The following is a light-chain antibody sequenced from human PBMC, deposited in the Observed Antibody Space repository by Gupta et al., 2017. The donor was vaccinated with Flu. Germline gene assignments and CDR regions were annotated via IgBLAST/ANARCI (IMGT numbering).Light chain of an antibody. CDR1: QGISSY. CDR2: AAA. Sequence: GDRVTITWRSSQGISSYLNWYQQTPGKATKILIYAAASWQGGVPSRFGGSGSGKDFTVIMGGLEHEDFATYYCVRSYSSPWPFGQGTKVEIK. J-gene: IGKJ1*01. CDR3: VRSYSSPWP. V-gene: IGKV1-39*01.